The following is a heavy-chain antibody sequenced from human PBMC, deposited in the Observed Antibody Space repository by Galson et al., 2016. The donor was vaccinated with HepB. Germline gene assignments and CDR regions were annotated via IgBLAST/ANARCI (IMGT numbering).Heavy chain of an antibody. CDR2: IYETGNT. V-gene: IGHV4-30-2*04. D-gene: IGHD5-18*01. CDR3: ARDHGYSGWFDP. J-gene: IGHJ5*02. Sequence: YIYETGNTYYNPSLESRLSISRDTSRNQFSLKLTSATPADAAVYYCARDHGYSGWFDPWGQGTLVAVSS.